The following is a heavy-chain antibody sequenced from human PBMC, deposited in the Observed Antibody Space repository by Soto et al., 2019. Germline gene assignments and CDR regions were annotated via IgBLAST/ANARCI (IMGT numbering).Heavy chain of an antibody. CDR2: IYYSGST. CDR3: ARGMKVATITSCYYGMDV. D-gene: IGHD5-12*01. V-gene: IGHV4-59*01. J-gene: IGHJ6*02. Sequence: SETLSLTCTVSGGSISSYYWSWIRQPPGKGLEWIGYIYYSGSTNYNPSLKSRVTISVDTSKNQFSLKLSSVTAADTAVYYCARGMKVATITSCYYGMDVWGQGTTVTVSS. CDR1: GGSISSYY.